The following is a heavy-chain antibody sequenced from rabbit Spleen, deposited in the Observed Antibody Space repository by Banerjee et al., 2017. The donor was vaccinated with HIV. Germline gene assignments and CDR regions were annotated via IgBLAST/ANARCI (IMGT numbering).Heavy chain of an antibody. D-gene: IGHD1-1*01. CDR2: IDTNDGDT. CDR1: GVSFSGDSY. CDR3: ARNYVNAFDP. J-gene: IGHJ2*01. V-gene: IGHV1S40*01. Sequence: QSLEESGGDLVKPGASLTLTCIASGVSFSGDSYMCWVRQAPGKGLEWIACIDTNDGDTDYANWPKGRFTISKTSSTTVTLQMTSLTAADTATYFCARNYVNAFDPWAQGPSSPS.